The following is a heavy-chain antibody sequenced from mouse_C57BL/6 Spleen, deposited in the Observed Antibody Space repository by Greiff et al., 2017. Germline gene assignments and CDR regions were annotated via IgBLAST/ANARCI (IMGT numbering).Heavy chain of an antibody. J-gene: IGHJ1*03. CDR1: GYAFSSSW. CDR3: ARRGSHWYFDV. V-gene: IGHV1-82*01. CDR2: IYPGDGDT. Sequence: QVQLQQSGPELVKPGASVKISCTASGYAFSSSWMNWVKQRPGKGLEWIGRIYPGDGDTNYNGKFKGKATLTADKSSSTAYMQLSSLTSEDAAVYFCARRGSHWYFDVWGTGTTVTVSS.